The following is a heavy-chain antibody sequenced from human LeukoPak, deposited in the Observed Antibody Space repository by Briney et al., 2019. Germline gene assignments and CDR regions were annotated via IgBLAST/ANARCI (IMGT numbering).Heavy chain of an antibody. Sequence: GGSLRLSCVDSGITFSSHSMNWVRQTPGKGLEWVAYISSSSRTIYYADSVKGRFTISRDNSKNTLYLQMNSLRAEDTAVYYCARESDRWELHGAFDIWGQGTMVTVSS. CDR3: ARESDRWELHGAFDI. V-gene: IGHV3-48*01. CDR2: ISSSSRTI. D-gene: IGHD1-26*01. J-gene: IGHJ3*02. CDR1: GITFSSHS.